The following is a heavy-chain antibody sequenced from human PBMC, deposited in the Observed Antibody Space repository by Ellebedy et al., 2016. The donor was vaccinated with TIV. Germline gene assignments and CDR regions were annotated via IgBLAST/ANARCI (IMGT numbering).Heavy chain of an antibody. CDR2: IYSGGST. V-gene: IGHV3-66*01. Sequence: GESLKISCAASGFTVSSNYMSWVRQAPGKGLEWVSVIYSGGSTYYADSVKGRFTISRDNSKNTLYLQMNSLRVEDTAVYFCASAYYYDSSASYYAFDYWGPGTLVTVSS. J-gene: IGHJ4*02. D-gene: IGHD3-22*01. CDR3: ASAYYYDSSASYYAFDY. CDR1: GFTVSSNY.